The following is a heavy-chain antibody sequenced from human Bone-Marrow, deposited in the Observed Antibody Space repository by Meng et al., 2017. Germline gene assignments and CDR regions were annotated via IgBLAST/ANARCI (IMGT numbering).Heavy chain of an antibody. CDR1: GFTFSSYW. CDR2: IKQDGSEN. Sequence: GESPKTSCAASGFTFSSYWLSWVRQAPGKGLEWVANIKQDGSENYYVDSVKGRFTISRDNAKNSLYLQMNSLRAEDTAVYYCAREKDSGYVVYWGQG. CDR3: AREKDSGYVVY. J-gene: IGHJ4*01. D-gene: IGHD5-12*01. V-gene: IGHV3-7*01.